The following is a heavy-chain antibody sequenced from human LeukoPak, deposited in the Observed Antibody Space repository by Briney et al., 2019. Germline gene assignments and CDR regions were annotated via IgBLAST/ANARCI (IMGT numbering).Heavy chain of an antibody. CDR3: ARDVPLHCSSTSCYTGLDY. J-gene: IGHJ4*02. D-gene: IGHD2-2*02. CDR1: GFTFSTYS. Sequence: GSLRLSCAASGFTFSTYSMNWVRQAPGKGLEWVSFIVSSGSPIYYADSVKGRFTISRDNAKNSLYLQMTSLRAEDTAVYYCARDVPLHCSSTSCYTGLDYWGQGTLVTVSS. CDR2: IVSSGSPI. V-gene: IGHV3-48*04.